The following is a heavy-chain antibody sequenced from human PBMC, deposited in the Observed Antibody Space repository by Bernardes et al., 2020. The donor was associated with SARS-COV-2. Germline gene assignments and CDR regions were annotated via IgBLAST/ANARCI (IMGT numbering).Heavy chain of an antibody. Sequence: ASVKVSCKASGYTFTSYYMHWVRQAPGQGLEWMGIINPSGGSTSYAQKFQGRVTMTRDTSTSTVYMELSSLRSEDTAVYYCAIIAVAAPEVDYWGQGTLVTVSS. J-gene: IGHJ4*02. CDR3: AIIAVAAPEVDY. CDR2: INPSGGST. D-gene: IGHD6-19*01. V-gene: IGHV1-46*01. CDR1: GYTFTSYY.